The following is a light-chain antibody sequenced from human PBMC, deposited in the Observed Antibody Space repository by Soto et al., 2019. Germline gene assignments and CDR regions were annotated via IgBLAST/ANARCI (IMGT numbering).Light chain of an antibody. CDR1: QTVLRSSNNKNH. V-gene: IGKV4-1*01. Sequence: DIGMTQSPDSLAVSLVERATINCKSSQTVLRSSNNKNHLAWYQQKPEQPPKMLISWASTRESGVPDRFSGSGSGTDFTLTISSLQAEDVAVYYCQHYYTVPVTFGQGTRLEIK. CDR2: WAS. J-gene: IGKJ5*01. CDR3: QHYYTVPVT.